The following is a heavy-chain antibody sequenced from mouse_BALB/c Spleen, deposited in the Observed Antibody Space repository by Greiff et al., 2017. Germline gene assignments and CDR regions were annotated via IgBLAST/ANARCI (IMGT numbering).Heavy chain of an antibody. CDR3: ARGGGFITTDFDY. Sequence: VQLQQSGPELVKPGASVKISCKASGYSFTGYYMHWVKQSHVKSLEWIGRINPYNGATSYNQNFKDKASLTVDKSSSTAYMELHSLTSEDSAVYYCARGGGFITTDFDYWGQGTTLTVSS. CDR2: INPYNGAT. V-gene: IGHV1-31*01. CDR1: GYSFTGYY. D-gene: IGHD1-1*01. J-gene: IGHJ2*01.